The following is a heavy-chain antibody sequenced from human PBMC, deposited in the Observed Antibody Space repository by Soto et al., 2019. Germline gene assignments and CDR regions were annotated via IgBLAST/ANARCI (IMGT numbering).Heavy chain of an antibody. CDR2: INHSGST. CDR3: GSQLARAIDY. J-gene: IGHJ4*02. Sequence: SAPLSLPYTPSVRSISGYSCSWIRQPPGKGLEWIGEINHSGSTNYNPSLKSRVTISVDTSKNQFSLKLSSVTAADTAVYYCGSQLARAIDYWGQGTLVTVSS. V-gene: IGHV4-34*01. D-gene: IGHD6-6*01. CDR1: VRSISGYS.